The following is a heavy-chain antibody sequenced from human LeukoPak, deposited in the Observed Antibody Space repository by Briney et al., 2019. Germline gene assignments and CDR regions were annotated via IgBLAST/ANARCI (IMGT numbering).Heavy chain of an antibody. CDR3: ASRTGFGEFDY. D-gene: IGHD3-10*01. CDR2: IYYSGST. CDR1: GGSISSYY. Sequence: SETLSLTCTVSGGSISSYYWSWIRQPPGKGLEWIGYIYYSGSTNYNPSLKSRVTISVDMSKNQFSLKLSSVTAADTAVYYCASRTGFGEFDYWGQGTLVTVSS. J-gene: IGHJ4*02. V-gene: IGHV4-59*01.